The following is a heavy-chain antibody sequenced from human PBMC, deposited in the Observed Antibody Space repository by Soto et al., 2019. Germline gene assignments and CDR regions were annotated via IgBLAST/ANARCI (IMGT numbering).Heavy chain of an antibody. J-gene: IGHJ6*02. CDR2: IVPMFGTP. Sequence: QVQLVQSGAEVKEPGSSVRVSCKASGGTFANFIMNWVRQTPGQGLEWMGGIVPMFGTPTYAEKFKDRVTISATGSTSTAYMELTSLRSEDTAVYYCARNGTYSSSLSQYSGMDVWGQGTTVTVS. CDR1: GGTFANFI. D-gene: IGHD6-6*01. V-gene: IGHV1-69*01. CDR3: ARNGTYSSSLSQYSGMDV.